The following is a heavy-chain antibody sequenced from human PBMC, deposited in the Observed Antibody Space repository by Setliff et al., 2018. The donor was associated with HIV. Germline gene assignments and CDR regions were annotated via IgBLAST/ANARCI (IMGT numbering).Heavy chain of an antibody. D-gene: IGHD1-26*01. CDR2: IYHSGIT. J-gene: IGHJ3*02. V-gene: IGHV4-38-2*01. CDR1: SHSINSGYY. Sequence: SETLSLTCDVSSHSINSGYYWGWIRQPPGKGLEWIGSIYHSGITYYNSSLKSRVTISVDTSKNQFSLNLTSVTAADTAVYYCARLGYSGSLVGAFDIWGQGTMVTVSS. CDR3: ARLGYSGSLVGAFDI.